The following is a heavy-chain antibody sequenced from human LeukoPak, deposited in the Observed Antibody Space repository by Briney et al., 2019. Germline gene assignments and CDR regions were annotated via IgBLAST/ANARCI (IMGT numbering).Heavy chain of an antibody. D-gene: IGHD3-10*01. CDR2: IYPKSGGT. Sequence: ASVTVSCTASGYTFTDHYIHWMRQAPGQGPEWMGWIYPKSGGTNSAQKFQGRVTLTRDTSISTTYMELTGLRSDDTAVYYCARIAGSGSLNWFDPWGQGTLVTVSS. CDR1: GYTFTDHY. CDR3: ARIAGSGSLNWFDP. V-gene: IGHV1-2*02. J-gene: IGHJ5*02.